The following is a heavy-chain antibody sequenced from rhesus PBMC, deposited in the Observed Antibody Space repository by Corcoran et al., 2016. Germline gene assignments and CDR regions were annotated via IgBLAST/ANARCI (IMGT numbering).Heavy chain of an antibody. CDR1: GGSISSNY. D-gene: IGHD3-3*01. CDR2: ISGSGGST. J-gene: IGHJ4*01. Sequence: QLQLQESGPGLVKPSETLSLTCAVSGGSISSNYWSWIRQPPGKGLEWIGRISGSGGSTDYNPPLKSRVTISTYTSKNQFSLKLSSVTAADTAVYYCAGDYNFWSGYFNFDYWGQGVLVTVSS. V-gene: IGHV4-173*01. CDR3: AGDYNFWSGYFNFDY.